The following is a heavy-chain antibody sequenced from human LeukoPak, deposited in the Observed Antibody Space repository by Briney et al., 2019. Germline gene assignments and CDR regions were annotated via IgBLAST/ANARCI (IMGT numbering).Heavy chain of an antibody. CDR2: VNPRSGNA. J-gene: IGHJ4*02. CDR1: GYTFINYN. V-gene: IGHV1-8*03. Sequence: GASVKVSCKASGYTFINYNINWVRQATGQGLEWMGWVNPRSGNAGYLQKFQGRLTITRDTSIDTAYMDLSSLSSEDTAVYYCARGVPLGYCTYGVCYPPYYFDYWGQGTLATASS. CDR3: ARGVPLGYCTYGVCYPPYYFDY. D-gene: IGHD2-8*01.